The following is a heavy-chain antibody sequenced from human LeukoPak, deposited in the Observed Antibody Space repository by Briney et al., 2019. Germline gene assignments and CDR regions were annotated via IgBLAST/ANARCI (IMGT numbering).Heavy chain of an antibody. V-gene: IGHV4-59*01. CDR2: INDRGST. CDR3: ARVGSGTYFNSWGHFDS. CDR1: GGSLSIYY. J-gene: IGHJ4*02. D-gene: IGHD1-26*01. Sequence: SETLSLTCTVSGGSLSIYYWSWLRQPPGKGLEWIAFINDRGSTNYIPSLMSRATISMDTSKSQFSLTLNSVTPADAGVYFCARVGSGTYFNSWGHFDSWGQGILVTVSS.